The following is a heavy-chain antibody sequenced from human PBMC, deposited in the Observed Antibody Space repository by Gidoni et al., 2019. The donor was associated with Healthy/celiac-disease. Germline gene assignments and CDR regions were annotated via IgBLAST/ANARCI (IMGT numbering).Heavy chain of an antibody. J-gene: IGHJ6*02. CDR2: ISYDGSNK. CDR1: GFTFSSYA. CDR3: ARESTVTNYYYYYGMDV. D-gene: IGHD4-17*01. V-gene: IGHV3-30*04. Sequence: QVQLVESGGGVVQPGRSLRLSCAASGFTFSSYAMHWVRQAPGKGLEWVAVISYDGSNKYYADSVKGRFTISRDNSKNTLYLQMNSLRAEDTAVYYCARESTVTNYYYYYGMDVWGQGTTVTVSS.